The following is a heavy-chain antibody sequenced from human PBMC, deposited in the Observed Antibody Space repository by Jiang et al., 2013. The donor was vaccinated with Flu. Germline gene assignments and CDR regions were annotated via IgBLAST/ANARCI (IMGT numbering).Heavy chain of an antibody. V-gene: IGHV1-69*04. CDR1: GGTFSSYA. Sequence: GAEVKKPGSSVKVSCKASGGTFSSYAISWVRQAPGQGLEWMGRIIPILGIANYAQKFQGRVTITADKSTSTAYMELSSLRSEDTAVYYCARYAFGGPSSYYFDYWGQGTLVTVSS. D-gene: IGHD3-10*01. CDR3: ARYAFGGPSSYYFDY. CDR2: IIPILGIA. J-gene: IGHJ4*02.